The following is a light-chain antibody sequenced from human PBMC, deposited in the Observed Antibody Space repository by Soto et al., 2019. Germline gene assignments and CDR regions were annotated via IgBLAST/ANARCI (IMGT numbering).Light chain of an antibody. CDR1: QSVSTRS. Sequence: EIVLTQSPGTLSLSPGERATLSCRASQSVSTRSLAWYQQKPGQAPRLLISGASSRAADIPDRFSGSGSGTDFTLAINRLEPEDFAVYYCQHYDSSPRTFGQGTKVE. J-gene: IGKJ1*01. CDR3: QHYDSSPRT. V-gene: IGKV3-20*01. CDR2: GAS.